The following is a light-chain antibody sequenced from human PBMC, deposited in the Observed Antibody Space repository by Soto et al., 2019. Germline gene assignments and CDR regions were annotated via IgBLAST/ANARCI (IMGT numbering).Light chain of an antibody. J-gene: IGLJ2*01. CDR3: AAWDDSLNGQVV. CDR1: SSNIVSNT. CDR2: NNN. V-gene: IGLV1-44*01. Sequence: QSVLTQPPSASGTPGQRVTLSCSGSSSNIVSNTVNLYQLLPGTAPQLLIFNNNQRPSGVPDRFSGSKSGSSASLAISGLQSADEAAYYCAAWDDSLNGQVVFGGGTKLTVL.